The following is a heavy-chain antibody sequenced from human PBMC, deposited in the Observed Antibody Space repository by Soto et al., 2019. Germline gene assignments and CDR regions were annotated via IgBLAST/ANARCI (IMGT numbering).Heavy chain of an antibody. D-gene: IGHD2-2*01. CDR2: ISYDGDKT. J-gene: IGHJ6*02. CDR3: GRDVVPGAYSYYYGMDV. V-gene: IGHV3-30-3*01. CDR1: GFTFNTFA. Sequence: GGSLRLSCAASGFTFNTFAIHWVRQAPGKGLEWVAVISYDGDKTYYVDAVKGRFTISRDNSRNTVFLQMSSLRPDDTAVYYCGRDVVPGAYSYYYGMDVWGQGTTVTVSS.